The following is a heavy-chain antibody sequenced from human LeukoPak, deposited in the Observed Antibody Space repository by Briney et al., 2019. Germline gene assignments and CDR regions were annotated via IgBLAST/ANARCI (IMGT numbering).Heavy chain of an antibody. CDR2: INPNSGGT. J-gene: IGHJ3*02. D-gene: IGHD3-16*01. V-gene: IGHV1-2*02. CDR3: ARDSGGDAFDI. Sequence: VASVKVSCKASGYTLTGYYMHWVRQAPGQGLEWMGWINPNSGGTNYAQKFQGRVTMTRDTSISTAYMELSRLRSDDTAVYYCARDSGGDAFDIWGQGTMVTVSS. CDR1: GYTLTGYY.